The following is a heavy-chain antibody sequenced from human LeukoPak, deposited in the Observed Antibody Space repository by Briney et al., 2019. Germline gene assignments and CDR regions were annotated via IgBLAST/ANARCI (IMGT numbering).Heavy chain of an antibody. V-gene: IGHV3-30*18. CDR1: GFTFSSYG. CDR2: ILYDGSNK. Sequence: GGSLRLSCAASGFTFSSYGMHWVRQAPGKGLEWVAVILYDGSNKYYADSVKGRFTISRDNSKNTLYLQMNSLRAEDTAVYYCAKEIRGYFDYWGQGTLVTVSS. J-gene: IGHJ4*02. CDR3: AKEIRGYFDY.